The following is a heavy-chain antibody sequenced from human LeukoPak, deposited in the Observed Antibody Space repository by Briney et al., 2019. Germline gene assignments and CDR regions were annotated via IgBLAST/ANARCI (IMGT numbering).Heavy chain of an antibody. CDR2: IWYDGSQE. Sequence: GGSLRLSCATSGFTFSSYGFHWVRQAPGKGLEWVAAIWYDGSQEFYADSVKGRFTISRDTSKNTLYLRMNSLRAEDTAVYYCARDPSRYAFDIWGQGTMVTVSS. CDR1: GFTFSSYG. CDR3: ARDPSRYAFDI. J-gene: IGHJ3*02. V-gene: IGHV3-33*01.